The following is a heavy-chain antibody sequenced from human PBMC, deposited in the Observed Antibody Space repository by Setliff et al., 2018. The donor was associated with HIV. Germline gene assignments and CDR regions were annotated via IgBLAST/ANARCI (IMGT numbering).Heavy chain of an antibody. CDR1: GGSFSGYY. V-gene: IGHV4-34*01. CDR2: INHSGST. Sequence: KPSETLSLTCAVYGGSFSGYYWSWIRQPPGKGLEWIGEINHSGSTWYNPSLKSRVTISADMSKNQFSLKLFSVTAADTAVYYCARPSFGIGGGSIFDSWGQGTVVTVSS. CDR3: ARPSFGIGGGSIFDS. J-gene: IGHJ4*02. D-gene: IGHD3-3*01.